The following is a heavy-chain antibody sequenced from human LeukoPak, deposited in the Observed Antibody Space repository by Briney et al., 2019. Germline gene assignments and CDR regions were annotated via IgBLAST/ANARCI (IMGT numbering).Heavy chain of an antibody. CDR3: ARDYYDSSGYYYAPLGY. Sequence: PSQTLSLTCTVSGGSISSGSYYWSWIRQPAGKGLEWIGRIYTSGSTNYNPSLKSRVTISVDTSKNQFSLKLSSVTAADTAVYYCARDYYDSSGYYYAPLGYWGQGTLVTVSS. CDR1: GGSISSGSYY. J-gene: IGHJ4*02. V-gene: IGHV4-61*02. D-gene: IGHD3-22*01. CDR2: IYTSGST.